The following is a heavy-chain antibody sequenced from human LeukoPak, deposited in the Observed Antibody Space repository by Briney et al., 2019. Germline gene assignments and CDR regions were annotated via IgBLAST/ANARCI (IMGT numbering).Heavy chain of an antibody. CDR3: ARGNYPSSFDS. J-gene: IGHJ4*02. V-gene: IGHV3-74*01. CDR2: INGDGSNT. Sequence: QPGGSLRLSCAASGFTLRNYWMHWVRQPPGKGLVWVSHINGDGSNTGYADSVKGRFTISRDNAKNTLYLQINSLRAEDTAVYYCARGNYPSSFDSWGQGTPVTVSS. D-gene: IGHD5-24*01. CDR1: GFTLRNYW.